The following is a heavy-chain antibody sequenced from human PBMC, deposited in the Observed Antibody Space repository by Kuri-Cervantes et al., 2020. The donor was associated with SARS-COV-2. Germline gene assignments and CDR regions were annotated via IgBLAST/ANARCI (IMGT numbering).Heavy chain of an antibody. Sequence: SETLSLTCTVSGGSISSYYWSWIRQPPGKGLEWIGHMYYSGSINYNPSLKSRVTISVDTSKNQFSLKLSSVTAADTAVYYCAKDSNIYIVVVPTGAFDIWGQGTMVTVSS. J-gene: IGHJ3*02. CDR1: GGSISSYY. CDR2: MYYSGSI. D-gene: IGHD2-2*01. CDR3: AKDSNIYIVVVPTGAFDI. V-gene: IGHV4-59*12.